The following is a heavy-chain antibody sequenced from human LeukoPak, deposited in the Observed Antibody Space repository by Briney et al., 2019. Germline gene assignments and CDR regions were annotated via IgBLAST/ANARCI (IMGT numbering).Heavy chain of an antibody. J-gene: IGHJ4*02. CDR2: ISYTGADT. D-gene: IGHD2-2*01. V-gene: IGHV3-23*01. CDR1: GFTFTTYA. Sequence: GASLRLSCAPSGFTFTTYAMSWVRQAPGKGLEWISAISYTGADTYYADSVKGRFTISRDNSKSTLYLQMNSLRAEDTAVYYCASLGYCSSTSCYDSEYYFDYWGQGTLVTVSS. CDR3: ASLGYCSSTSCYDSEYYFDY.